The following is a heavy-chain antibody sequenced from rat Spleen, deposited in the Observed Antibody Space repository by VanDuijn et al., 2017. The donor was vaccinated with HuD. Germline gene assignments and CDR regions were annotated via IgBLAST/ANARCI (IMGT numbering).Heavy chain of an antibody. J-gene: IGHJ2*01. D-gene: IGHD1-7*01. Sequence: EVQLVESGGGLVQPGRSMKLSCAASGFTFSSFPMAWVRQAPTKGLEWVATISTSGGSTYYRDSVKGRFTISRDNAKSTLYLQMNSLRSEDTATYYCTRGTLRVYLDYWGQGVMVTVAS. CDR3: TRGTLRVYLDY. CDR2: ISTSGGST. V-gene: IGHV5-46*01. CDR1: GFTFSSFP.